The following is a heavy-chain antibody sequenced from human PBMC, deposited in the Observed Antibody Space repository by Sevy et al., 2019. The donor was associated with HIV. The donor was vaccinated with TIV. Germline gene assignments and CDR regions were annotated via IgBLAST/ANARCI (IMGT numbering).Heavy chain of an antibody. V-gene: IGHV3-23*01. Sequence: GGSLRLSCAASGFTFSSYAMSWVRQAPGKGLEWVSAISGSGGSTYYADSVKGRFTISRDNSKNTLYLQMNSRRAEDSAVYYCAKVRFLEWLPTPLFDYWGQGTLVTVSS. CDR1: GFTFSSYA. D-gene: IGHD3-3*01. CDR2: ISGSGGST. CDR3: AKVRFLEWLPTPLFDY. J-gene: IGHJ4*02.